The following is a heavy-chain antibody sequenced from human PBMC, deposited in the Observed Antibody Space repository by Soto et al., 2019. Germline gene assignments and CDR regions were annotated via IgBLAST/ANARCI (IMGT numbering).Heavy chain of an antibody. V-gene: IGHV1-2*02. CDR3: ARHVGATDHFDY. CDR2: IGPESGAT. Sequence: XSVKVSCNSSGSTFTCHYIHLVRQAPEQGPEWMGEIGPESGATRYEQKFQGRVTMTRDMSITTVYLQWSRLKASDTAMYYCARHVGATDHFDYWGQGTLVT. J-gene: IGHJ4*02. D-gene: IGHD1-26*01. CDR1: GSTFTCHY.